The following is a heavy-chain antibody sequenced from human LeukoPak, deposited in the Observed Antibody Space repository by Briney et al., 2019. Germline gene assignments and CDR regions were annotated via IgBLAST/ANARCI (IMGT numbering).Heavy chain of an antibody. Sequence: SETLSLTCTVSGYSISSGYYWGWIRQPPGKGLEWIGNFYHSGLTYYNPSLKSRVTISVDTSKNQFSLKLSSVAAADTAVYYCAGDFWSGYYFRDWGQGTLVTVSS. CDR1: GYSISSGYY. CDR3: AGDFWSGYYFRD. J-gene: IGHJ4*02. V-gene: IGHV4-38-2*02. D-gene: IGHD3-3*01. CDR2: FYHSGLT.